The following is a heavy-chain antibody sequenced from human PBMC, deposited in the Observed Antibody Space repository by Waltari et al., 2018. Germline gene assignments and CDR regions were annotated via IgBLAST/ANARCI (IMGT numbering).Heavy chain of an antibody. D-gene: IGHD1-1*01. Sequence: QVQLVQSGAEVKKPGSSVKVSCKASGGTFGSFGFSWVRQAPGQGLEWMGGIFPMYAMLNYAQKFQGRITITADESTSTAFMELNSLTSDDTAVYYCAGFPLDYYFDCWGHGTLITVSS. J-gene: IGHJ4*01. CDR1: GGTFGSFG. V-gene: IGHV1-69*01. CDR2: IFPMYAML. CDR3: AGFPLDYYFDC.